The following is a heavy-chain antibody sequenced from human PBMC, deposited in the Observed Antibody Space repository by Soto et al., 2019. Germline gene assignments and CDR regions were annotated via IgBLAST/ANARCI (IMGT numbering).Heavy chain of an antibody. J-gene: IGHJ4*02. Sequence: ASVKVSCKASGYTFTSYAMHWVRQAPGQRLEWMGWINAGNGNTKYSQKFQGRVTITRDTSASTAYMELSSLRSEDTAVYYCASGENIVVVPAAMVVVDYWGQGTLVTVSS. CDR1: GYTFTSYA. CDR2: INAGNGNT. CDR3: ASGENIVVVPAAMVVVDY. D-gene: IGHD2-2*01. V-gene: IGHV1-3*01.